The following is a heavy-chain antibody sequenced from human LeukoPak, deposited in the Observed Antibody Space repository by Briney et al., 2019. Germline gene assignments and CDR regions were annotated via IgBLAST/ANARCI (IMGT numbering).Heavy chain of an antibody. CDR3: ARDRDGYSYDFDY. CDR2: IIPIFGTA. D-gene: IGHD5-18*01. J-gene: IGHJ4*02. CDR1: GGTFSSYA. Sequence: ASVKVSCKASGGTFSSYAISWVRQAPGQGLEWMEGIIPIFGTANYAQKFQGRVTITADESTSTAYMELSSLRSEDTAVYYCARDRDGYSYDFDYWGQGTLVTVSS. V-gene: IGHV1-69*13.